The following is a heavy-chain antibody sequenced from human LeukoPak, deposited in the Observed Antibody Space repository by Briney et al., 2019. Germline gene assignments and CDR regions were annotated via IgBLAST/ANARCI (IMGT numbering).Heavy chain of an antibody. CDR3: TRHGETYSDFWTNDF. J-gene: IGHJ4*02. CDR2: IRSKTNNYAT. Sequence: GGSLKLSCAASGFAFSASSMHWVRQASGKGLEWVGRIRSKTNNYATAYAASFKGRFTLSRDDSKNTVYFQLDSLKAEDTAVYYCTRHGETYSDFWTNDFWGQGTLVTVSA. D-gene: IGHD3-3*01. CDR1: GFAFSASS. V-gene: IGHV3-73*01.